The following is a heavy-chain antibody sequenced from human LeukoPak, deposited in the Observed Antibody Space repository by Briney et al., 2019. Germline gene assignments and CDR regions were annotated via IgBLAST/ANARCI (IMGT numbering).Heavy chain of an antibody. D-gene: IGHD3-22*01. Sequence: GGSLRLSCAASGFAFSSYAMSWVRQAPGKGLEWVSAISGSGGSTYYADSVKGRFTISRDNSKNTLYLQMNSLRAEDTAVYYCAKGGRYYDSSGYYYWGQGTLVTVSS. V-gene: IGHV3-23*01. CDR2: ISGSGGST. CDR1: GFAFSSYA. CDR3: AKGGRYYDSSGYYY. J-gene: IGHJ4*02.